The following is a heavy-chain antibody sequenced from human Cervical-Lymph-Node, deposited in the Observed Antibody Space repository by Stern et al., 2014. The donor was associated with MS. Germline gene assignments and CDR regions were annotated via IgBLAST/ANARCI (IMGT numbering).Heavy chain of an antibody. CDR3: ATANYEFGYYGMDV. V-gene: IGHV3-9*01. Sequence: EVQLVEPGGGLVKPGRSLRLSCAAAGFAFDDYAMHWVRQAPGKGLAWVSGISWSGTKIGYADSVKGRFTISRDNAKNSLFLQMNNLRAEDTALYYCATANYEFGYYGMDVWGQGTAVTVS. CDR2: ISWSGTKI. J-gene: IGHJ6*02. D-gene: IGHD3-3*01. CDR1: GFAFDDYA.